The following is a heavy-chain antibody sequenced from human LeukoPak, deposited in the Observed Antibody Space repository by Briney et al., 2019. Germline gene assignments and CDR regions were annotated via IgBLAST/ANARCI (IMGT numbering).Heavy chain of an antibody. J-gene: IGHJ4*02. CDR1: GYTXTGYY. Sequence: GASVKVSCKASGYTXTGYYMHWVRQAPGQGLEWMGWINHNSGGTNYAQKFQGRVTMTRDRSISTAYMELSRLRSDDTAVYYCARSPIRIAVAGTVDYWGQGTLVTVSS. V-gene: IGHV1-2*02. CDR2: INHNSGGT. CDR3: ARSPIRIAVAGTVDY. D-gene: IGHD6-19*01.